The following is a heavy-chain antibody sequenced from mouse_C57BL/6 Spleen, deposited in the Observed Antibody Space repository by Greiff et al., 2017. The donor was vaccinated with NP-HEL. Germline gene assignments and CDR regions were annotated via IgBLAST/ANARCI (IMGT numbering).Heavy chain of an antibody. D-gene: IGHD1-2*01. V-gene: IGHV5-12*01. CDR3: ARHGYAPYYAMDY. Sequence: EVKVIESGGGLVQPGGSLKLSCAASGFTFSDYYMYWVRQTPEKRLEWVAYISNGGGSTYYPDTVKGRFTISNDNAKNTLYLQMSRLKSEDTAMYYCARHGYAPYYAMDYWGQGTSVTVSS. J-gene: IGHJ4*01. CDR1: GFTFSDYY. CDR2: ISNGGGST.